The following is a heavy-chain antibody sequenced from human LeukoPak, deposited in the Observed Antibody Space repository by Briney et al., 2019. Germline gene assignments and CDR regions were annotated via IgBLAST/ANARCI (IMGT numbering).Heavy chain of an antibody. V-gene: IGHV4-59*01. CDR1: GGSISSFY. CDR2: INYSGST. J-gene: IGHJ3*02. D-gene: IGHD5-12*01. Sequence: SETLSLTCAVSGGSISSFYWSWIRQPLGKGLEWIGYINYSGSTNYNPSLKSRVTISVDTSKNQFSLKLSSVTAADTAVYYGASTRIVATPYDAFDIWGQGTVVTVSS. CDR3: ASTRIVATPYDAFDI.